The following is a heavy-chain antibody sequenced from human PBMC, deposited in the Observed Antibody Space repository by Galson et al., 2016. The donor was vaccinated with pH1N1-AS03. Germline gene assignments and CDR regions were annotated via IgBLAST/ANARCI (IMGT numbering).Heavy chain of an antibody. CDR2: IWPADSDT. D-gene: IGHD2-15*01. J-gene: IGHJ3*02. V-gene: IGHV5-51*01. CDR3: ARQKYCSGGSCFLYYDAFDM. Sequence: QSGAEVKKPGESLKISCQASGYIFSSYWIGWVRQRPGKGLEWMGIIWPADSDTEYSPSFQGQVTISVDTSLNTAYLQWSSLEASDTAMYFCARQKYCSGGSCFLYYDAFDMWGQGTLVTVSS. CDR1: GYIFSSYW.